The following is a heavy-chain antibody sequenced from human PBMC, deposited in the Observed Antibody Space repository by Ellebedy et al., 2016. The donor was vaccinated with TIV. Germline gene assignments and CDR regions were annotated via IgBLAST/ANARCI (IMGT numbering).Heavy chain of an antibody. CDR3: ARQDSGRYGYYGLDV. CDR1: GDSISSSSHY. Sequence: MPSETLSLTCTVSGDSISSSSHYWGWIRQPPGKGLEWIGSIFYSGRTYYNPSLQRRVTISVDTSKNQFSLKLSSVTAADTAVYYCARQDSGRYGYYGLDVWGQGTTVAVSS. V-gene: IGHV4-39*01. D-gene: IGHD1-26*01. CDR2: IFYSGRT. J-gene: IGHJ6*02.